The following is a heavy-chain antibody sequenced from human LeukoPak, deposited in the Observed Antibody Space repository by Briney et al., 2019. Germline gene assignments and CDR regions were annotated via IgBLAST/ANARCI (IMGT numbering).Heavy chain of an antibody. CDR3: ARVRIAAPNWFDP. D-gene: IGHD6-13*01. CDR2: MNPNSGNT. J-gene: IGHJ5*02. V-gene: IGHV1-8*01. CDR1: GYTFTSYD. Sequence: APVKVSCKASGYTFTSYDINWVRQATGQGLEWMGWMNPNSGNTGYAQKFQGRVTMTRNTSISTAYMELSSLRSEDTAVYYCARVRIAAPNWFDPWGQGTLVTVSS.